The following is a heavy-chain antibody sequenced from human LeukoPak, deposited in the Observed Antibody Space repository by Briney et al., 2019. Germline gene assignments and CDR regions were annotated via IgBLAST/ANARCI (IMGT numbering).Heavy chain of an antibody. CDR3: AGKYMIRAQLDAFDL. Sequence: SETLSLTCTVSGGSISSYYWSWIRQPPGKGLEWIGYIYYSGSTNYNPSLKSRATISVDTSKNQFSLKLSSVTAADTAVYYCAGKYMIRAQLDAFDLWGPGTRVIVSS. CDR1: GGSISSYY. D-gene: IGHD3-10*01. J-gene: IGHJ3*01. CDR2: IYYSGST. V-gene: IGHV4-59*01.